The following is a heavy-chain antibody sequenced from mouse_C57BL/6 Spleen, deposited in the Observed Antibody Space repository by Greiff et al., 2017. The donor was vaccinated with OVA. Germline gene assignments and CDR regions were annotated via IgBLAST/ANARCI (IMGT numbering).Heavy chain of an antibody. D-gene: IGHD1-1*01. CDR2: IDPSDSCT. CDR3: ARGGYITTAYFDY. J-gene: IGHJ2*01. CDR1: GYTFTSYW. Sequence: VQLQQPGAELVMPGASVKLSCKASGYTFTSYWMHWVKQRPGQGLEWSGEIDPSDSCTNYNQKFKGKSTSTVDKSSTTAYLQISSLTSEDSAVYYCARGGYITTAYFDYWGHGTTLTVSS. V-gene: IGHV1-69*01.